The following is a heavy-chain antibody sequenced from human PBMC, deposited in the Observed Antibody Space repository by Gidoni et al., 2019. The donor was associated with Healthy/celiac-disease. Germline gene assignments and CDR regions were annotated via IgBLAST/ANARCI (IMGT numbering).Heavy chain of an antibody. CDR1: GGSISSGGYY. V-gene: IGHV4-31*03. CDR3: ARQTRMVREYYFDY. D-gene: IGHD3-10*01. J-gene: IGHJ4*02. Sequence: QVQLQESGPGLVKPSQTLSLTCPVSGGSISSGGYYWSWIRQHPGKGLEWIGYIYYSGSTYYNPSLKSRVTISVDTSKNQFSLKLSSVTAADTAVYYCARQTRMVREYYFDYWGQGTLVTVSS. CDR2: IYYSGST.